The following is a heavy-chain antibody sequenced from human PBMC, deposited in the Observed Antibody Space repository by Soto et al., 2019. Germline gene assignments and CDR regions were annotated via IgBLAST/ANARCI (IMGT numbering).Heavy chain of an antibody. J-gene: IGHJ4*02. CDR3: ASYDYGDYVIDY. V-gene: IGHV3-73*01. Sequence: EVQLAESGGGLVQPGGSLKLSCAASGFTFSEFAMHWVRQASGKGLEWVGRIRSKGNSYATGYAASVKGRFTISRDDSKNTAYLQMNSLKTEDTAVYYCASYDYGDYVIDYWGQGTLVTVSS. D-gene: IGHD4-17*01. CDR2: IRSKGNSYAT. CDR1: GFTFSEFA.